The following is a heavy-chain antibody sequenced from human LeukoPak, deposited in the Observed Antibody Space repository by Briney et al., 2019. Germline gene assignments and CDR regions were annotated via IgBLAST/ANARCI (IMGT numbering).Heavy chain of an antibody. CDR1: GFTVSSNY. D-gene: IGHD1-26*01. CDR3: AKNLVAATYYYYYYGMDV. Sequence: GGSLRLSCAASGFTVSSNYMSWVRQAPGKGLDWVSAISGSGADTYYTDSVKGRFTISRDNSKNTLYLQMNSLRAEDTAVYYCAKNLVAATYYYYYYGMDVWGQGTTVTVSS. V-gene: IGHV3-23*01. J-gene: IGHJ6*02. CDR2: ISGSGADT.